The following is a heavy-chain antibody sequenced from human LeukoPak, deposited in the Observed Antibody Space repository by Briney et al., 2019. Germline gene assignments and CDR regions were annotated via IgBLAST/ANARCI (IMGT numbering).Heavy chain of an antibody. V-gene: IGHV4-61*01. J-gene: IGHJ5*02. CDR3: ARLRDWFDP. CDR1: GGSVSSGSYY. CDR2: IYYSGST. Sequence: PSETLSLTCTVSGGSVSSGSYYWSWIRQPPGKGLEWIGYIYYSGSTNYNPSLKSRVTISVDTSKNQFSLKLSSVTAADTAVYYCARLRDWFDPWGQGTLVTVSS.